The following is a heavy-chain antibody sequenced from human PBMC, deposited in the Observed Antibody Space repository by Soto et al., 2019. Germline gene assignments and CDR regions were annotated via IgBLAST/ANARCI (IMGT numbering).Heavy chain of an antibody. V-gene: IGHV4-30-4*01. D-gene: IGHD5-18*01. Sequence: SETLSLTCTVSGGSISSGDYYWSWIRQPPGKGLEWIGYIYYSGSTYYNPSLKSRVTISVDTSKNQFSLKLSSVTAADTAVYYCAREGRGYSYPYYFDYWGQGTLVTVSS. J-gene: IGHJ4*02. CDR3: AREGRGYSYPYYFDY. CDR2: IYYSGST. CDR1: GGSISSGDYY.